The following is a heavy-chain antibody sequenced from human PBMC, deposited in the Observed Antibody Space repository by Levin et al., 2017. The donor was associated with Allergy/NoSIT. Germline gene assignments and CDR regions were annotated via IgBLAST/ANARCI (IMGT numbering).Heavy chain of an antibody. CDR2: IYYSGST. Sequence: PSETLSLTCTVSGGSVSSGSHYWSWIRQPPGKGLEWIGYIYYSGSTSYNPSLKSRVTISVDTSKNQFSLKLSSVTAADTAVYYCARSIVVVSAATYYFDYWGQGTLVTVSS. J-gene: IGHJ4*02. D-gene: IGHD2-2*01. CDR3: ARSIVVVSAATYYFDY. CDR1: GGSVSSGSHY. V-gene: IGHV4-61*01.